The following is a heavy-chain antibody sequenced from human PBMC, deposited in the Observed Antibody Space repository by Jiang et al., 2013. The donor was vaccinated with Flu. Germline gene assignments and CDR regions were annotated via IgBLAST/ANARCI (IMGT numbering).Heavy chain of an antibody. CDR2: IYYSGST. J-gene: IGHJ6*02. CDR1: GGSISSSSYY. V-gene: IGHV4-39*07. D-gene: IGHD4-11*01. Sequence: PGLVKPSETLSLTCTVSGGSISSSSYYWGWIRQPPGKGLEWIGSIYYSGSTYYNPSLKSRVTISVDTSKNQFSLKLSSVTAADTAVYYCARHVYSNYVPFPYGMDVWGQGTTVTVSS. CDR3: ARHVYSNYVPFPYGMDV.